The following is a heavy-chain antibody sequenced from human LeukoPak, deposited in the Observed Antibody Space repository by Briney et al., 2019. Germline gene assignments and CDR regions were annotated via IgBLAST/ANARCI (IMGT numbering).Heavy chain of an antibody. CDR3: AIWTSGNY. V-gene: IGHV3-7*01. CDR1: GFTFDDYG. CDR2: IDPTGSQK. D-gene: IGHD1-1*01. J-gene: IGHJ4*02. Sequence: GGSLRLSCADSGFTFDDYGMSWVRQAPGKGPEWVANIDPTGSQKRYVVSVRGRFTISKDNPEASLYLDMHSLRAKDTAIYYCAIWTSGNYWGQGTLVTVSS.